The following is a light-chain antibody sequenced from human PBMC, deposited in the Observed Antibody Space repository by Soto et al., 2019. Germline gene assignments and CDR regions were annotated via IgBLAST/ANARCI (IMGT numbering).Light chain of an antibody. J-gene: IGLJ1*01. Sequence: QSALTQPASLSGSPGQSITISCTGTSSDIGGYNYVSWYQQHPGKAPKLMIHDVSNRPSGVSNRFSGSKSGNTASLTISGLQAEDEAAYYCSSYRASSTTHYVFGTGTKVTVL. CDR2: DVS. CDR3: SSYRASSTTHYV. CDR1: SSDIGGYNY. V-gene: IGLV2-14*03.